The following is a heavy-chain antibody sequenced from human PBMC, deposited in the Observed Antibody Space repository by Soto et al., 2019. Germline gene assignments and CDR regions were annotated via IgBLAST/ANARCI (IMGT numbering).Heavy chain of an antibody. CDR1: GGTFRSDA. V-gene: IGHV1-69*13. J-gene: IGHJ5*02. CDR3: ARCAYSSSWYGRWGYNWFDP. CDR2: IIPIFGTA. D-gene: IGHD6-13*01. Sequence: GXSVKVSFKASGGTFRSDAISWVRQAPGQGLEWMGGIIPIFGTANYAQKFQGRVAITADESTSTAYMELSSLRSEDTAVYYCARCAYSSSWYGRWGYNWFDPWGQGTLVSVSS.